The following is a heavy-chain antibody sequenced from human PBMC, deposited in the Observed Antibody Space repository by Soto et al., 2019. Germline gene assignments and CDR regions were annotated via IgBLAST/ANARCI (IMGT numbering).Heavy chain of an antibody. CDR3: ATGISSGWFLKGDAFDI. D-gene: IGHD6-19*01. J-gene: IGHJ3*02. CDR2: IYWDDDK. Sequence: SGPTLVKPTQTLTLTCTFSGFSLSTSGVGVGWIRQPPGKALEWLALIYWDDDKRYSPSLKSRLTITKDTSKNQVVLTMTNMDPVDTATYYCATGISSGWFLKGDAFDIWGQGTMVTVSS. CDR1: GFSLSTSGVG. V-gene: IGHV2-5*02.